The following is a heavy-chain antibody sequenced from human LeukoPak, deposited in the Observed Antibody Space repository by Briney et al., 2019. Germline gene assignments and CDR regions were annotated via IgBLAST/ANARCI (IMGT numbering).Heavy chain of an antibody. V-gene: IGHV3-53*01. CDR1: GFTISSNY. CDR3: AKGSSWFRYYYYGMDV. Sequence: GALRLSCAASGFTISSNYMSLVRQAAGKGLEWVSVMYSGGSAYYADSVKGRFTISRDNSKNTLYLQMNSLRAEDTAVYYCAKGSSWFRYYYYGMDVWGQGTTVTVSS. J-gene: IGHJ6*02. CDR2: MYSGGSA. D-gene: IGHD6-13*01.